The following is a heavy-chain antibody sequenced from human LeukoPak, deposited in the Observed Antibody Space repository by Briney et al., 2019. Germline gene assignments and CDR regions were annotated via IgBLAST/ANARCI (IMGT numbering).Heavy chain of an antibody. CDR2: INVEGNYI. J-gene: IGHJ4*02. D-gene: IGHD3-22*01. V-gene: IGHV3-74*01. Sequence: PRGSLRHSCAASGLTVSRYWMHWVRQAPGQGLVWVARINVEGNYIDYAESVKGRFTISRDSAKNTLYLQMNSVRAEDTAVYSCARDLTGPYDHWGQGTLVTVSS. CDR3: ARDLTGPYDH. CDR1: GLTVSRYW.